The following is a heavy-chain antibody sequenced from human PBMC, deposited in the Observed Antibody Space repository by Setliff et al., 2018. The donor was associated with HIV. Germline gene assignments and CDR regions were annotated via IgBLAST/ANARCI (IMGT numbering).Heavy chain of an antibody. J-gene: IGHJ5*02. CDR2: ISSSSTHI. V-gene: IGHV3-21*01. CDR3: ARDGTAAAPTWFDP. CDR1: GFTFSSYS. D-gene: IGHD6-13*01. Sequence: KSGGSLRLSCAASGFTFSSYSMNWVRQAPGKGLEWVSSISSSSTHIYYADSVKGRFTISRDNAKNSLYLQMNSLRAEDTAVYYCARDGTAAAPTWFDPWGQGTLVTVSS.